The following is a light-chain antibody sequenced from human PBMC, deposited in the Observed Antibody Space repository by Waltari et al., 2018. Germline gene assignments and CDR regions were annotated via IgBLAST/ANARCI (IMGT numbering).Light chain of an antibody. J-gene: IGKJ4*01. CDR3: QQRRNWPLT. V-gene: IGKV3-11*01. Sequence: EIVLTKSPAILSFSPGARATLSCRASQSVGTYLAWYQQRPGQSPRLLIYDASYRATGIPARFSGSGSETDFTLTISSLQPEDFAVYYCQQRRNWPLTFGGGTRVQI. CDR2: DAS. CDR1: QSVGTY.